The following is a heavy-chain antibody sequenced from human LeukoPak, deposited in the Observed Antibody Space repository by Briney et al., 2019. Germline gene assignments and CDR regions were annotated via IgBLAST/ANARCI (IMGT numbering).Heavy chain of an antibody. D-gene: IGHD4-17*01. CDR1: GFTFSSYG. CDR2: IWYDGSNK. CDR3: ARDVTVTTLLDAFDI. J-gene: IGHJ3*02. Sequence: GRSLRLSCVASGFTFSSYGMHWVRQAPGKGLEWVAVIWYDGSNKYYADSVKGRFTISRDNSKNTLYLQMNSLRAEDTAVYYCARDVTVTTLLDAFDIWGQGTMVTVSS. V-gene: IGHV3-33*01.